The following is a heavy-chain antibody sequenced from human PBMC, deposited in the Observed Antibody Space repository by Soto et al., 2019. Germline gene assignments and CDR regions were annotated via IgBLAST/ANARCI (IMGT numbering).Heavy chain of an antibody. CDR2: ISSSSTHI. CDR1: GFTLSSYS. V-gene: IGHV3-21*01. Sequence: GGSLRLSCAASGFTLSSYSMNWVRQASGKGLEWVASISSSSTHIYYADSVKGRFTISRDNARNSLYLQMNSLRAEDTAVYYCVRERGLSSFYGMDVWGQGTTVTVSS. J-gene: IGHJ6*02. CDR3: VRERGLSSFYGMDV. D-gene: IGHD2-21*02.